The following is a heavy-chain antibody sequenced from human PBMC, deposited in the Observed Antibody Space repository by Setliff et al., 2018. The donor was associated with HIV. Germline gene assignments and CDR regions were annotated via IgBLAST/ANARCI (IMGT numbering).Heavy chain of an antibody. CDR2: ICHSGNT. CDR1: GDSISSDFY. D-gene: IGHD2-21*02. Sequence: PSETLSLTCTVSGDSISSDFYWGWIRQPPGKGLEWIGSICHSGNTYYMPSLQSRVTISVDMSKNQFSLNLNSVTAADTAVYYCARGQGCGGGCHYAFEMWGQGTMVTVSS. V-gene: IGHV4-38-2*02. J-gene: IGHJ3*02. CDR3: ARGQGCGGGCHYAFEM.